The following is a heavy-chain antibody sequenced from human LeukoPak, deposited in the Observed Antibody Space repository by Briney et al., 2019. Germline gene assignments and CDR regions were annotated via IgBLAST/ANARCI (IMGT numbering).Heavy chain of an antibody. D-gene: IGHD6-19*01. Sequence: GGSLRLSCAASGFTFNSYGMHWVRQPPGKGLEWVAFTRYDESLKYYADSVKGRFTISRDNSKNTLYLQMNSLRAEDTAVYYCARGVDFSGWYAWGQGTLVTVSS. CDR2: TRYDESLK. J-gene: IGHJ4*02. V-gene: IGHV3-30*02. CDR1: GFTFNSYG. CDR3: ARGVDFSGWYA.